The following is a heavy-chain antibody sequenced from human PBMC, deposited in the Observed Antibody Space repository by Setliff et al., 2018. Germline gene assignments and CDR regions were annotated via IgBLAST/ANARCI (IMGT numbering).Heavy chain of an antibody. J-gene: IGHJ4*02. V-gene: IGHV1-18*01. Sequence: ASVKVSCKASGYTFTNYGVTWVRQAPGQGLGWMGWIGAYNGNTYNAHKFQGRVTMTSDTSTSTAYMELRSLRSDDTAVYYCARVTIAVAGYFDFWGQGTLVTVS. D-gene: IGHD6-19*01. CDR1: GYTFTNYG. CDR2: IGAYNGNT. CDR3: ARVTIAVAGYFDF.